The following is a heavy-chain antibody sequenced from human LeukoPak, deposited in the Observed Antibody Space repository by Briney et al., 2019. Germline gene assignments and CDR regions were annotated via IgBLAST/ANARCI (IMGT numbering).Heavy chain of an antibody. CDR3: AKDIKSDHRPPSSSRGNAFDI. D-gene: IGHD6-13*01. J-gene: IGHJ3*02. CDR1: GFTFSSYW. Sequence: GGSLRLSCAASGFTFSSYWMHWVRQAPGKGLVWVSRINTDGSGTNYADSVKGRFTISRDNAKNTLYLQMNSLRAEDTALYYCAKDIKSDHRPPSSSRGNAFDIWGQGTMVTVSS. V-gene: IGHV3-74*01. CDR2: INTDGSGT.